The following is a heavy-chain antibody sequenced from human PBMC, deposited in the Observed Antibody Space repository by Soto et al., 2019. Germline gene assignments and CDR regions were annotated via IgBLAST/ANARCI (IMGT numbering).Heavy chain of an antibody. CDR3: ARGSGNYYYYGLDV. CDR1: GGSMISYY. CDR2: SYYAGST. J-gene: IGHJ6*02. D-gene: IGHD1-26*01. Sequence: SETLSLTCTVSGGSMISYYWSWIRQPPVRGLKWIGFSYYAGSTKYNPSINSRDTISVDTSKKQFSLKLNSVTAADTAVYYCARGSGNYYYYGLDVWGLGTTVT. V-gene: IGHV4-59*01.